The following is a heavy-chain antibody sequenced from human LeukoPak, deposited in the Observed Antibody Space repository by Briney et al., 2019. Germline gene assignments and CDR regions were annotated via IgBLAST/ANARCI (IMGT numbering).Heavy chain of an antibody. CDR2: ISGSGGST. V-gene: IGHV3-23*01. CDR1: GFTFSSYA. CDR3: AKDEYSRGWSPPPATFDY. Sequence: GASLRLSCAASGFTFSSYAMSWVRQAPGKGLEWVSAISGSGGSTYYADSVKGRFTISRDNSKNTLYLQMNSLRAEDTAVYYCAKDEYSRGWSPPPATFDYWGQGTLVTVSS. D-gene: IGHD6-19*01. J-gene: IGHJ4*02.